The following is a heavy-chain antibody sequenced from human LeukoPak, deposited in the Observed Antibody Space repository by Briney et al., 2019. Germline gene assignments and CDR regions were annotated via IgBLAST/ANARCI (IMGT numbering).Heavy chain of an antibody. CDR2: ISYNGGST. J-gene: IGHJ4*02. Sequence: QPGGSLRLSCSAPGFTFSSYAMHWIRQAPGKGLEYVSAISYNGGSTYYADSVQGRFTISRDNSKNTLFLQMNSLRADDTAVYYCARILNSYDSSGYFDSWGQGTLVTVSS. CDR1: GFTFSSYA. V-gene: IGHV3-64*04. CDR3: ARILNSYDSSGYFDS. D-gene: IGHD3-22*01.